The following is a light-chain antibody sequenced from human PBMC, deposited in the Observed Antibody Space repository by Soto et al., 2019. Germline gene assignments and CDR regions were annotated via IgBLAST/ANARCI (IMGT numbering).Light chain of an antibody. CDR3: QQINSFPVT. CDR1: QSISSY. V-gene: IGKV1-9*01. CDR2: DAS. J-gene: IGKJ4*01. Sequence: DIHLTQSPSSLSASVGDRVTITCRASQSISSYLNWYQQKPGKAPKLLIYDASTLQSGVPSRFSGSGSGTEFTLTISSLQPEDFATYYCQQINSFPVTFGGGTKVDIK.